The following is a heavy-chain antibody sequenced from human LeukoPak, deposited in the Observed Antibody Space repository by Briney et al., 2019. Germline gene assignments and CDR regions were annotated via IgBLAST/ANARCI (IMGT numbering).Heavy chain of an antibody. Sequence: SETLSLTCAVYGGSFSGYYWSWIRQPPGKWLEWIGEINHSGSTNYNPSLKSRVTISVDTSKNQFSLKLSSVTAADTAVYYCARTSRIRRIDYWGQGTLVTVSS. V-gene: IGHV4-34*01. D-gene: IGHD5-18*01. CDR1: GGSFSGYY. CDR3: ARTSRIRRIDY. J-gene: IGHJ4*02. CDR2: INHSGST.